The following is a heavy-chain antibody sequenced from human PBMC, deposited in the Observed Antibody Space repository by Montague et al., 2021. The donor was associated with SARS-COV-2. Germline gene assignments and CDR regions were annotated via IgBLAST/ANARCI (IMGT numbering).Heavy chain of an antibody. V-gene: IGHV4-34*01. D-gene: IGHD3-10*01. CDR2: IHHGGST. CDR1: GGSFSTYS. J-gene: IGHJ6*03. CDR3: ARLGDGVVPSPILGVGPYYSYYYMDV. Sequence: SETLSLTCAVHGGSFSTYSWNWIRQPPGKGLEWIGEIHHGGSTNYNPSLKSRVTISADTSKNPFSLKLTSVAPADTAVYYCARLGDGVVPSPILGVGPYYSYYYMDVWGKGTTVTVSS.